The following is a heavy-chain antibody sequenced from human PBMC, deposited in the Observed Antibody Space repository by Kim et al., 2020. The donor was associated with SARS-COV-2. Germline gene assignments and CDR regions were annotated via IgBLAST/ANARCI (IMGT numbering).Heavy chain of an antibody. Sequence: AQKFQGRVTITADESTSTAYMELSSLRSEDTAVYYCARDGGYYGSGSPGYWGQGTLVTVSS. CDR3: ARDGGYYGSGSPGY. J-gene: IGHJ4*02. D-gene: IGHD3-10*01. V-gene: IGHV1-69*01.